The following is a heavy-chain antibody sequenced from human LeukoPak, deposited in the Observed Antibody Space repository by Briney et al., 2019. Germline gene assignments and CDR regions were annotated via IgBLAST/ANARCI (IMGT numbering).Heavy chain of an antibody. CDR3: ARVVDFWSGYLFDY. CDR1: GGSISSYY. J-gene: IGHJ4*02. Sequence: SETLSLTCTVSGGSISSYYWSWIRQPPGKGLEWIGYIYYSGSTNYNPSLKSRVTISVDTSKNQFSLKLSSVTAADTAVYFCARVVDFWSGYLFDYWGQGTLVTVSS. CDR2: IYYSGST. D-gene: IGHD3-3*01. V-gene: IGHV4-59*01.